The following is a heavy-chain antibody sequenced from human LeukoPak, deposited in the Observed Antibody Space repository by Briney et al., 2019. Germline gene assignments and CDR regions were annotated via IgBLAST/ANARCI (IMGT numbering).Heavy chain of an antibody. CDR1: GGTFSSYA. Sequence: SVKVSCKASGGTFSSYAFSWVRQAPGQGLEWMGGIIPIFGTANYAQKFQGRVTITTDESTSTAYMELSSLRSEDTAVYYCALRDFWSGYFHDWGQGTLVTVSS. CDR2: IIPIFGTA. J-gene: IGHJ4*02. D-gene: IGHD3-3*01. V-gene: IGHV1-69*05. CDR3: ALRDFWSGYFHD.